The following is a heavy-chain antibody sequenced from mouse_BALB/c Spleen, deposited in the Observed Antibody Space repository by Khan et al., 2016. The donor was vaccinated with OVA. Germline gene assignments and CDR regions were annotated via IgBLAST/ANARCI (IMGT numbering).Heavy chain of an antibody. D-gene: IGHD2-2*01. CDR2: ISFSGST. Sequence: EVQLQESGPGLVKPSQSLSLTCTVTGYSITSDFAWNWVRQFPGNKLEWMGYISFSGSTSYDPSLKSRLSITRDTSKNQFSLQLSSVTTEDTATYYCTRSVYYAYAYPMDYLGQGISVTVSS. J-gene: IGHJ4*01. V-gene: IGHV3-2*02. CDR3: TRSVYYAYAYPMDY. CDR1: GYSITSDFA.